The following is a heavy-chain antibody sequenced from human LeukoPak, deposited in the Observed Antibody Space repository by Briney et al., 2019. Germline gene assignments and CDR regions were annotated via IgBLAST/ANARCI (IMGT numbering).Heavy chain of an antibody. Sequence: GRSLRLPCAASGFTFSSYGMHWVRQAPGKGLEWVAVISYDGSNKYYADSVKGRFTISRDNSKNTLYLQMNSLRAEDTAVYYCAKDNYYDSSGYFDYWGQGTLVTVSS. CDR2: ISYDGSNK. CDR3: AKDNYYDSSGYFDY. V-gene: IGHV3-30*18. D-gene: IGHD3-22*01. CDR1: GFTFSSYG. J-gene: IGHJ4*02.